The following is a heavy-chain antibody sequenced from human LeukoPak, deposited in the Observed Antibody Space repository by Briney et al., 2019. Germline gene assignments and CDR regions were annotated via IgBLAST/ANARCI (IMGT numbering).Heavy chain of an antibody. D-gene: IGHD4-17*01. V-gene: IGHV3-23*01. J-gene: IGHJ4*02. Sequence: PGGSLRLSCAVSGFSFTNYWMHWVRQAPGKGLEWVSAISGSGGSTYYADSVKGRFTISRDNAKNSLYLQMNSLRAEDTAVYYCARAGGSTVSHSDYWGQGTLVTVSS. CDR2: ISGSGGST. CDR1: GFSFTNYW. CDR3: ARAGGSTVSHSDY.